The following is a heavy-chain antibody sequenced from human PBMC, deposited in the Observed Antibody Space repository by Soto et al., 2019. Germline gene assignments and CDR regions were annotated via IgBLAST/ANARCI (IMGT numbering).Heavy chain of an antibody. Sequence: QVQLQESGPGLVKPSQTLSLTCTVSGGSISSGGYYWSWIRQHPGKGLEWIGYIYYSGSTYYNPSIKRRVTLSVDTAKHEFALKLSSVTAADTAVYYCARLTSGPVHFDYWGQGTLVTVSS. CDR1: GGSISSGGYY. CDR2: IYYSGST. CDR3: ARLTSGPVHFDY. J-gene: IGHJ4*02. D-gene: IGHD3-10*01. V-gene: IGHV4-31*03.